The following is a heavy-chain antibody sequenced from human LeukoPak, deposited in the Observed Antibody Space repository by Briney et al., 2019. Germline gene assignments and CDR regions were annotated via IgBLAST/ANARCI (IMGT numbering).Heavy chain of an antibody. D-gene: IGHD6-6*01. CDR1: GFTVSSNY. J-gene: IGHJ4*02. CDR3: ASPDGQLAYYFDY. V-gene: IGHV3-53*01. Sequence: PGGSLRLSCAASGFTVSSNYMSWVRQAPGKGLEWVSVIYSGGSTYYADSVKGRFTISRDNSKNTLYLQMNSLRAEDTAVYYCASPDGQLAYYFDYWGQGTLVTVSS. CDR2: IYSGGST.